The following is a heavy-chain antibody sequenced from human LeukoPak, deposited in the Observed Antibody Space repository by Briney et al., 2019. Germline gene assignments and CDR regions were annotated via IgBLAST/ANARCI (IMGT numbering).Heavy chain of an antibody. CDR1: GFTFSSYA. D-gene: IGHD1-1*01. V-gene: IGHV3-23*01. J-gene: IGHJ4*02. Sequence: GGSLRLSCAASGFTFSSYAMSWVRKAPGKGLEWVSAIGGSGGSTYYADSVKGRFTISRDNSKNTLYLQMNSLRAEDTAVYYCAKDQDNWNDDGALDYWGQGTLVTVSS. CDR3: AKDQDNWNDDGALDY. CDR2: IGGSGGST.